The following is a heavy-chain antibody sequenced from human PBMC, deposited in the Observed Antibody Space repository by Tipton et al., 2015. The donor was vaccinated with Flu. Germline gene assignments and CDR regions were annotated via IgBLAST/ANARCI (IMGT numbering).Heavy chain of an antibody. CDR2: IHHTGST. D-gene: IGHD3-10*01. J-gene: IGHJ5*02. CDR3: ARGVRPINMVGGVINWFDP. CDR1: GGSISSCY. V-gene: IGHV4-59*01. Sequence: TLSLTCNVSGGSISSCYWSWIRQPPGKGLEWIGCIHHTGSTKYNPSLKSRVTLSVDTSKNQFSLKVTSVNAADTAVYYCARGVRPINMVGGVINWFDPWGQGTLVTVSS.